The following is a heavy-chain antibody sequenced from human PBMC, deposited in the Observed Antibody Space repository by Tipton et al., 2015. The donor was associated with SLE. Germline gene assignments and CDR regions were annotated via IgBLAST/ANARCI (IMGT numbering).Heavy chain of an antibody. CDR2: IRSDGSDK. J-gene: IGHJ3*02. CDR3: ARERGPFDAFDI. V-gene: IGHV3-30*02. CDR1: GITFSRSG. Sequence: GSLRLSCVASGITFSRSGMHWVRQAPGKGLEWAAFIRSDGSDKYYAESVKGRFTISRDNSKNTLYLQMNSLRADDTAMYYCARERGPFDAFDIWGQGTMVTVSS.